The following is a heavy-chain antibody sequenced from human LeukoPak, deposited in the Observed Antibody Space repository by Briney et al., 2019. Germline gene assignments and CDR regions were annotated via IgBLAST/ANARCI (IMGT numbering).Heavy chain of an antibody. V-gene: IGHV1-2*02. CDR3: ARGGSGSYFSWLDP. CDR1: GYTFTGYY. Sequence: GASVKVSCKASGYTFTGYYIHWVRQAPGQGLVYMGWINPNSGGTNYAQKFQGRVTMTRDTSISTAYMELSRLRSDDTAVYYCARGGSGSYFSWLDPWGQGTLVTVSS. J-gene: IGHJ5*02. D-gene: IGHD3-10*01. CDR2: INPNSGGT.